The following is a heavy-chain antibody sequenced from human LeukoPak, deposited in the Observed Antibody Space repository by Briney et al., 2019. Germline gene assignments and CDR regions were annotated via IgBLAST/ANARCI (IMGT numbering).Heavy chain of an antibody. CDR1: GFTFGDYA. D-gene: IGHD2-2*01. V-gene: IGHV3-49*04. CDR2: IRSKAYGGTT. Sequence: PGGSLRLSCTASGFTFGDYAMSWVRQAPGKGLEWVGFIRSKAYGGTTEYAASVKGRLTISRDDSKSIAYLQMNSLKTEDTAVYYCTRGRLNYIVVVPAAHDAFDIWGQGTMVTVSS. CDR3: TRGRLNYIVVVPAAHDAFDI. J-gene: IGHJ3*02.